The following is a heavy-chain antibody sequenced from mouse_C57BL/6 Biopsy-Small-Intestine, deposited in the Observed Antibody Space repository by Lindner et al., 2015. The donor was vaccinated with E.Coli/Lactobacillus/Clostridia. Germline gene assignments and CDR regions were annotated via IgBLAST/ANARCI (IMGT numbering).Heavy chain of an antibody. CDR2: IIPFLGIP. CDR3: ARGRSDSSHGDALHI. CDR1: GDTFSSYT. Sequence: SVKVSCKASGDTFSSYTISWVRQAPGQGLEWMGRIIPFLGIPNYAQKFQGRVTITADKSTGTAYMELTSLRSGDTAVYYCARGRSDSSHGDALHIWGQGTVVTVSS. J-gene: IGHJ3*01. V-gene: IGHV1-69*02. D-gene: IGHD1-1*01.